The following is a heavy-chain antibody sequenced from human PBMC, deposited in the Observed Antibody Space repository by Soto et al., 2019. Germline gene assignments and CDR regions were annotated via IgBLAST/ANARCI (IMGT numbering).Heavy chain of an antibody. CDR2: INAGNGNT. CDR1: GYTFTSYA. J-gene: IGHJ4*02. Sequence: QVQLVQSGAEVKKPGASVKVSCKASGYTFTSYAMHWVRQAPGQRLEWRGWINAGNGNTKYSQKFQGRVTITRDTSASTAYMELSSQRSEDTAVYYCARGPGGPDGPGDYWGQGTLVTVSS. CDR3: ARGPGGPDGPGDY. D-gene: IGHD2-15*01. V-gene: IGHV1-3*01.